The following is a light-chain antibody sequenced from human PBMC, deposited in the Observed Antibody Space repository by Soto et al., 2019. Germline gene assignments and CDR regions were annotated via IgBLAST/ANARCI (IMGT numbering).Light chain of an antibody. CDR2: LNSDGSH. CDR1: SGHSNYA. CDR3: QTWGSGIRV. V-gene: IGLV4-69*01. J-gene: IGLJ3*02. Sequence: QSVLTQSPSASASLGASVKLTCTLSSGHSNYAIAWHQQQPEKGPRYLMKLNSDGSHSTGDGIPDRFSGSSSGAERYLTISSLQSEDEADYYYQTWGSGIRVFGGGTKVTVL.